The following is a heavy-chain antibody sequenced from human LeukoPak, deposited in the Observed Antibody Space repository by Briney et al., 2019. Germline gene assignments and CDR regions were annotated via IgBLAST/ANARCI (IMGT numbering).Heavy chain of an antibody. CDR2: IIPIFGTA. CDR3: VVDIVATMYHDFDY. Sequence: GASVKVSCKASGYTFTSYGISWVRQAPGQGLEWMGGIIPIFGTANYAQKLQGRVTMTTDTSTSTAYMELRSLRSDDTAVYYCVVDIVATMYHDFDYWGQGTLVTVSS. D-gene: IGHD5-12*01. V-gene: IGHV1-18*01. J-gene: IGHJ4*02. CDR1: GYTFTSYG.